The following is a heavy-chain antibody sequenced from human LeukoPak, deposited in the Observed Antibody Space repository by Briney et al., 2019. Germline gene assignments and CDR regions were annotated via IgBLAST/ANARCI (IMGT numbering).Heavy chain of an antibody. D-gene: IGHD3-22*01. Sequence: SETLSHTCAVYGGSFSGYYWSWIRQPPGKGLEWIGEINHSGSTNYNPSLKSRVTISVDTSKNQFSLKLSSVTAADTAVYYCAREGGSYDSSGYYSLYYYFDYWGQGTLVTVSS. V-gene: IGHV4-34*01. J-gene: IGHJ4*02. CDR3: AREGGSYDSSGYYSLYYYFDY. CDR1: GGSFSGYY. CDR2: INHSGST.